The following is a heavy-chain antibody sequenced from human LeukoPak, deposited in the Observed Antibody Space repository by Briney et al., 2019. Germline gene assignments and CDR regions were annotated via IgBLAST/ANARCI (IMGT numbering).Heavy chain of an antibody. CDR2: IWFDGSNK. CDR3: ARDTYCGGDCYSGIFDY. Sequence: SLRLSCAASGFTFSSYAMSWVRQAPGKGLEWVAVIWFDGSNKYYADSVKGRFTISRDNSKNTLYLQMNSLRAEDTAVYYCARDTYCGGDCYSGIFDYWGQGTLVTVSS. J-gene: IGHJ4*02. CDR1: GFTFSSYA. D-gene: IGHD2-21*02. V-gene: IGHV3-33*08.